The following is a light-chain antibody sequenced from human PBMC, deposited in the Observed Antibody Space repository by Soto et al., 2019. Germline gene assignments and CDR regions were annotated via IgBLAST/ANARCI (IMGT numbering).Light chain of an antibody. CDR1: QGISSY. CDR3: QQLNSYPRT. Sequence: DIPFTQSPSFLSASVGDRVTITCRASQGISSYLAWYQQKPGKAPKLLIYAASTLQSGVPSRFSGSGSGTEFTLTISSLQPEDFATYYCQQLNSYPRTFGPGTKVDIK. J-gene: IGKJ3*01. V-gene: IGKV1-9*01. CDR2: AAS.